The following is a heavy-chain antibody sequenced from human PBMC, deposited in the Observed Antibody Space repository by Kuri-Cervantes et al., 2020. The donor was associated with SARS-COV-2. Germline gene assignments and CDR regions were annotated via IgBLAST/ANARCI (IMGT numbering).Heavy chain of an antibody. CDR1: GYTFTSYG. V-gene: IGHV1-18*01. CDR3: ARGITDYGDYGYYYGMDV. D-gene: IGHD4-17*01. J-gene: IGHJ6*02. Sequence: ASVKVSCKASGYTFTSYGISWVRQAPGQGLEWMGWISAYNGNTNYAQELQGRVTMTTDTSTSTAYMELRSLRSDDTAVYYCARGITDYGDYGYYYGMDVWGQGTTVTVSS. CDR2: ISAYNGNT.